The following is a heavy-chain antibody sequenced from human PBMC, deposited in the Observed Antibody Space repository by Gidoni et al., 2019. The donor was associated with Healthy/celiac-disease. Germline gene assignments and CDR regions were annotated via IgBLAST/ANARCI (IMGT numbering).Heavy chain of an antibody. D-gene: IGHD6-19*01. Sequence: EVQLVESGGGLVQPGRSLRLSCAASGFTFDAYAMHWVRQAPGKGLEWVSGISWNSGSIGYADSVKGRFTISRDNAKNSLYLQMNSLRAEDTALYYCAKDSRSGSSGWRPYWYFDLWGRGTLVTVSS. V-gene: IGHV3-9*01. J-gene: IGHJ2*01. CDR1: GFTFDAYA. CDR3: AKDSRSGSSGWRPYWYFDL. CDR2: ISWNSGSI.